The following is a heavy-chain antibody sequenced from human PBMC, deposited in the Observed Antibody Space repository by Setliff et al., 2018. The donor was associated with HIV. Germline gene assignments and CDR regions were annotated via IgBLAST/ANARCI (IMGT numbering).Heavy chain of an antibody. CDR2: ISAYNGNT. D-gene: IGHD5-18*01. CDR1: GYTFTSYG. Sequence: GASVKVSCKASGYTFTSYGLSWVRQAPGQGLEWVGWISAYNGNTNYAQKLQGRVTFTTDTSTSTAYMELRSLRSDDTAVYYCARGGRGFHDGYTLYYYHMDVWGKGTTVTV. CDR3: ARGGRGFHDGYTLYYYHMDV. V-gene: IGHV1-18*01. J-gene: IGHJ6*03.